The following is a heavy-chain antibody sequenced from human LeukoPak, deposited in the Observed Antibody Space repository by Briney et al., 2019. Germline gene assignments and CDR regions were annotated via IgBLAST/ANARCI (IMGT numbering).Heavy chain of an antibody. CDR3: VRDNESAYKRGYCHFFYYMDK. CDR2: IHFGGTT. CDR1: GGSLNNDY. Sequence: SETLSLTCTVSGGSLNNDYFTWIRQPAGKGLEWIGRIHFGGTTNYNPSFVSRLTLSIDTSKKEISLRLTSVTAADTALYYCVRDNESAYKRGYCHFFYYMDKWGKGTTVIVSS. V-gene: IGHV4-4*07. D-gene: IGHD2-15*01. J-gene: IGHJ6*03.